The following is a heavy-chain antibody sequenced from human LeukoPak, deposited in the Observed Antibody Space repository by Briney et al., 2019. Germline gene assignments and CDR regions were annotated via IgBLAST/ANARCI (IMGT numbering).Heavy chain of an antibody. Sequence: GGSLRLYCAASGFTFSDHYMDWVRQAPGKGLEWVGRTRNKANSYTTEYAASVKGRFTISRDDSKNSLYLQMNSLKTEDTAVYYCARWATGFDYWGQGTLVTVSS. CDR1: GFTFSDHY. J-gene: IGHJ4*02. CDR3: ARWATGFDY. V-gene: IGHV3-72*01. D-gene: IGHD1-26*01. CDR2: TRNKANSYTT.